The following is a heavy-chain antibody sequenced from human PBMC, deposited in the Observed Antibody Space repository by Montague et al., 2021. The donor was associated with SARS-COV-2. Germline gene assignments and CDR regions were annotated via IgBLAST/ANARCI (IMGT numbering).Heavy chain of an antibody. D-gene: IGHD3-10*01. Sequence: SLRLSCAASGFIFSDHAMHWFRQAPGKGLEWVAVISYDGNIYYGESVKGRFTTSRDNPKNTLYLQMNSLRAEDTAVYYCTGELFDAFDIWGQGTMVTVSS. CDR2: ISYDGNI. CDR1: GFIFSDHA. V-gene: IGHV3-30*04. J-gene: IGHJ3*02. CDR3: TGELFDAFDI.